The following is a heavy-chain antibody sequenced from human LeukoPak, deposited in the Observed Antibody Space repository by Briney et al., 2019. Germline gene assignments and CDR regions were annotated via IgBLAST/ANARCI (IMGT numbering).Heavy chain of an antibody. CDR3: ARIVYDFAGGYYYYMDV. V-gene: IGHV1-69*05. J-gene: IGHJ6*03. Sequence: SVKVSCKASGGTFSSYAISWVRQAPGQGLEWMGGIIPIFGTANYAQKSQGRVTITTDESTSPAYMQLSSLRSEDTAVYYCARIVYDFAGGYYYYMDVWGKGTTVTVSS. D-gene: IGHD5/OR15-5a*01. CDR2: IIPIFGTA. CDR1: GGTFSSYA.